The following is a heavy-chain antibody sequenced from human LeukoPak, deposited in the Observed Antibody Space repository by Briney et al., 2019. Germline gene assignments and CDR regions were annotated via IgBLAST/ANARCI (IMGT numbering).Heavy chain of an antibody. J-gene: IGHJ5*02. V-gene: IGHV1-46*01. D-gene: IGHD3-22*01. CDR3: ARDFRYDTSGRHPFDP. Sequence: ASVKVSCKASGYTFTNYYLHWVRQAPGQGLEWMGVINPSGGSTNYAQKFQGRVTMTRDMSTSTVYMELTSLRSEDTAMYYCARDFRYDTSGRHPFDPWGREPWSPSPQ. CDR2: INPSGGST. CDR1: GYTFTNYY.